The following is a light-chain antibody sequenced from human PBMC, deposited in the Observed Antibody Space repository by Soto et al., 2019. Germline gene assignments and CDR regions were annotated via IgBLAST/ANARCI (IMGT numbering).Light chain of an antibody. Sequence: QSALTPPPSASGSPGQSVTLSCTGTSSDVGGYNSVSWYQPHPGKAPKLLIYAVSQRPSGVPDRFSGSKSGNTASLTVSGLQAEDEADDYCSSYGGSDSVRFGGGTKLTVL. CDR1: SSDVGGYNS. CDR3: SSYGGSDSVR. J-gene: IGLJ2*01. CDR2: AVS. V-gene: IGLV2-8*01.